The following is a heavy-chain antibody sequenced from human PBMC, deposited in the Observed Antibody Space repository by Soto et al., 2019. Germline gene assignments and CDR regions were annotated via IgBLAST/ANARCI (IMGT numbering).Heavy chain of an antibody. J-gene: IGHJ5*02. Sequence: GLKRVSAAASERAYISDSMNWVHQAPGKGLEWVSSISSSSSYIYYADSVKGRFTISRDNAKNSLYLQMNSLRAEDTAVYYCARYGGAAAGTSWFDPWGQGTLVTVSS. CDR1: ERAYISDS. CDR2: ISSSSSYI. V-gene: IGHV3-21*01. CDR3: ARYGGAAAGTSWFDP. D-gene: IGHD6-13*01.